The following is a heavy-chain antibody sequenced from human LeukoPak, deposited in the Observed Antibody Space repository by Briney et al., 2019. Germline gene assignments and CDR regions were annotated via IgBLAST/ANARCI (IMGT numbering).Heavy chain of an antibody. CDR1: GYTFTSYG. D-gene: IGHD6-13*01. Sequence: ASVKVSCKASGYTFTSYGISWVRQAPGQGLEWMGWISAYNGNTNYAQKLQRRVTMTTDTPTSTAYLELRSLRSDDTAVYYCATPIAAAGPFHYWGQRTLVTVSS. V-gene: IGHV1-18*01. J-gene: IGHJ4*02. CDR2: ISAYNGNT. CDR3: ATPIAAAGPFHY.